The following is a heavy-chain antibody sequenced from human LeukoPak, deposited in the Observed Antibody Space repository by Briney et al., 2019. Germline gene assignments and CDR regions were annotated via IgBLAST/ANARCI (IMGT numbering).Heavy chain of an antibody. J-gene: IGHJ4*02. CDR3: ARALLWGYDY. V-gene: IGHV4-59*02. D-gene: IGHD3-16*01. CDR1: GFTVSSNY. CDR2: IYYSGST. Sequence: GSLRLSCAASGFTVSSNYMSWVRQPPGKGLEWIGYIYYSGSTNYNPSLKSRVTISVDTSKNQFSLKLSSVTAADTAMYYCARALLWGYDYWGQGTLVSVSS.